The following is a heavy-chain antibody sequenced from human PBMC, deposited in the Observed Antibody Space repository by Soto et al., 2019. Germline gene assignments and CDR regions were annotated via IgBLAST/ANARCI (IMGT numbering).Heavy chain of an antibody. D-gene: IGHD2-15*01. CDR1: EFTFSDFW. V-gene: IGHV3-74*01. J-gene: IGHJ3*02. CDR2: IDSDGSGT. CDR3: AREYLYCSGGSCYSDGFDI. Sequence: EVQLVESGGGLVQPGGSLRLSCTASEFTFSDFWMHWVRQAPGKGLVWVSRIDSDGSGTTYADSVKGRFTISRDKAKNTVLLQMNSLRAEDTAVYYCAREYLYCSGGSCYSDGFDIWGQGTMVTVSS.